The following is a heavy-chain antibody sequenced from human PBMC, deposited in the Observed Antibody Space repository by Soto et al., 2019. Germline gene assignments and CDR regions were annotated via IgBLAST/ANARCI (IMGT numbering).Heavy chain of an antibody. D-gene: IGHD1-26*01. CDR3: AKDRVQVVGAKGY. CDR1: GFTFSSYA. V-gene: IGHV3-23*01. J-gene: IGHJ4*02. CDR2: ISGSGGST. Sequence: EVQLLESGGGLVQPGGSLRLSCAASGFTFSSYAMSWVRQAPGKGLEWVSAISGSGGSTYYADSVKGRFTISRDNSKNTLYMQMNSLGAEDTAVYYGAKDRVQVVGAKGYWGQGTLVTVSS.